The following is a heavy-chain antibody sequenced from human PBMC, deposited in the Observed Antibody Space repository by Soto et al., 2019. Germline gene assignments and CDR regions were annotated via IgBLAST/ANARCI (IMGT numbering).Heavy chain of an antibody. CDR2: VYYAGST. V-gene: IGHV4-39*02. D-gene: IGHD4-17*01. J-gene: IGHJ4*02. Sequence: SETLSLTCTVSGGSISTDSHYWGWIRQPPGKGLEWIGSVYYAGSTYKNPSLHSRVTISVDTSKNHFSLKLNSVTAADTAVYYCARRTNYGDYSCDYWGQGTLVTVSS. CDR1: GGSISTDSHY. CDR3: ARRTNYGDYSCDY.